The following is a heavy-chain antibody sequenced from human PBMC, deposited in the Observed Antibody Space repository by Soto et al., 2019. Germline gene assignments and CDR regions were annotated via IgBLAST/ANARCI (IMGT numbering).Heavy chain of an antibody. V-gene: IGHV1-69*06. CDR3: ARVVVPGFGTYYGMDV. D-gene: IGHD2-2*01. CDR2: INTIFGTA. CDR1: GGTFSSYA. J-gene: IGHJ6*02. Sequence: QVQLVQSGAEVKKPGSSVKVSCKASGGTFSSYAIIWVRQAPGQGLEWMGVINTIFGTAKYAQKLQGRVTITAHKTTNTAYMELSSLRSEDTAVYFCARVVVPGFGTYYGMDVWNQGTTVTVSS.